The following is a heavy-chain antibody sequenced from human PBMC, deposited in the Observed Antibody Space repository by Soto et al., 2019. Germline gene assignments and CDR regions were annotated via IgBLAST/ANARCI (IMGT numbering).Heavy chain of an antibody. J-gene: IGHJ4*02. CDR3: ARGRYGDY. D-gene: IGHD1-1*01. CDR2: ISAHNGNT. CDR1: GYAFTTYG. V-gene: IGHV1-18*01. Sequence: QVHLVQSGAEVKKPGASVKVSCKGSGYAFTTYGITWVRQAPGQGLEWMGWISAHNGNTNYAQKLQARVTVTTDPSTSTAYMELRSLTSDDTAVYYCARGRYGDYWGQGALVTVSS.